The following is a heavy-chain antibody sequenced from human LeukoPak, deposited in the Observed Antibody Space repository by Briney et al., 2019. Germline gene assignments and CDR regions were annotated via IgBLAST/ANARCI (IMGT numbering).Heavy chain of an antibody. CDR1: GYTFTSYG. CDR3: ARAVIPGAITHYMDV. CDR2: IIPIFGTA. Sequence: GASVKVSCKASGYTFTSYGIGWVRQAPGQGLEWMGGIIPIFGTANYAQKFQGRVTITADESTSTAYMELSSLRSEDTAVYYCARAVIPGAITHYMDVWGKGTTVPVSS. V-gene: IGHV1-69*13. J-gene: IGHJ6*03. D-gene: IGHD2-2*01.